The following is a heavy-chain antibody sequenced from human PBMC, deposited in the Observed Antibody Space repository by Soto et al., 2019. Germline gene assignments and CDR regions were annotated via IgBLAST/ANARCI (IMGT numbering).Heavy chain of an antibody. CDR3: ARKDELWVSSGLDR. CDR2: VHAGNGDT. CDR1: GYTFTSYV. Sequence: QVQLVQSGAEEKKPGASVKVSCKASGYTFTSYVVHWMRQAPGQSLEWMGWVHAGNGDTKFSEKFQGRVSMTRDTSARTAYMEVYSLTSEDTAIYYCARKDELWVSSGLDRWGQGTLVTVSS. V-gene: IGHV1-3*05. D-gene: IGHD3-22*01. J-gene: IGHJ4*02.